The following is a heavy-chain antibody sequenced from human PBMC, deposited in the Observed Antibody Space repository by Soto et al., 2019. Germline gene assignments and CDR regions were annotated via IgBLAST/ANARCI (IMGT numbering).Heavy chain of an antibody. V-gene: IGHV3-30-3*01. Sequence: QVQLVESGGGVVQPGRSLRLSCAASGFTFSSYAMHWVRQAPGKGLEWVAVISYDGSNKYYADSVKGRFTISRDNSKNTVYLQMNSLRAEDTAVYYCARDRSSSELDYWGQGTLVTVSS. CDR3: ARDRSSSELDY. CDR2: ISYDGSNK. D-gene: IGHD2-15*01. J-gene: IGHJ4*02. CDR1: GFTFSSYA.